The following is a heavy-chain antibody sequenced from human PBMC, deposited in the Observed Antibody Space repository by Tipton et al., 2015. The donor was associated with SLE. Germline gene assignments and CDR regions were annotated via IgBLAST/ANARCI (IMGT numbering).Heavy chain of an antibody. CDR3: AGGTGAYFDH. Sequence: SGFTYSGYAMHWVRQAPGKGLEWVAFIRADGSNKDYADSVKGRFTISRDNSKNTLYLQMNRLRVEDTAVYYCAGGTGAYFDHWGQGTLVTVAS. CDR1: GFTYSGYA. D-gene: IGHD3-16*01. J-gene: IGHJ4*02. CDR2: IRADGSNK. V-gene: IGHV3-30*02.